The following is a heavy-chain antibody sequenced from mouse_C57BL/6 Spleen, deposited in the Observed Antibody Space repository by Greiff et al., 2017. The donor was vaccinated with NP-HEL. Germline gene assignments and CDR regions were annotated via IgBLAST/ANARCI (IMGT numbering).Heavy chain of an antibody. CDR2: IRNKANGYTT. J-gene: IGHJ2*01. CDR1: GFTFTDYY. D-gene: IGHD2-1*01. CDR3: ARYSYGNYFDY. Sequence: EVKVEESGGGLVQPGGSLSLSCAASGFTFTDYYMSWVRQPPGKALEWLGFIRNKANGYTTEYSASVKGRFTISRDNSQSILYLQMNALRAEDSATYYCARYSYGNYFDYWGQGTTLTVSS. V-gene: IGHV7-3*01.